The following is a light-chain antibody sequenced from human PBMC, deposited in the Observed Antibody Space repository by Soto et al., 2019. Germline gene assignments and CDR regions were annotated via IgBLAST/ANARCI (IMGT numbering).Light chain of an antibody. CDR3: QQYNSLST. Sequence: DIQMTQSPSTLSASVGDRVTITCRASQSISTWLAWYKQQPGKAPKLLIYDASRLKSGVPSRLSGSGSGKEFTLATSSLQPDDFGIYYCQQYNSLSTFGHGTQVDIK. V-gene: IGKV1-5*01. CDR2: DAS. CDR1: QSISTW. J-gene: IGKJ2*01.